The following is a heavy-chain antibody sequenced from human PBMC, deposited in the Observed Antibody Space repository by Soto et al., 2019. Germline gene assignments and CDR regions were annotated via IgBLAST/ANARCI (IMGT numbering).Heavy chain of an antibody. CDR1: AFSLSTGGVG. CDR2: IYWDDDK. J-gene: IGHJ4*02. V-gene: IGHV2-5*02. D-gene: IGHD2-15*01. CDR3: AHRYCRGGTCQNIFDY. Sequence: SGPTLVNPTQTLTLTCTFSAFSLSTGGVGVGWIRQPPGKALEWLTLIYWDDDKRYSPSLRSRLTITKDTSKNQVVLTMTNMDPVDTGTYYCAHRYCRGGTCQNIFDYWGQGTLVTVSS.